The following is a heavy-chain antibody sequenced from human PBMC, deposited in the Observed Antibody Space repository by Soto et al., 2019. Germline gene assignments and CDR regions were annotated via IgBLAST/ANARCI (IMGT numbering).Heavy chain of an antibody. Sequence: ESGGGVVQPGTSLKLSCAASGFTFDDSGFHWVRQAPGKGLEWVATLSYDGSHEYYADSVKGRFTISRDNSKITLYLQMNSLKTEDTAMYYCAKEMFPRTVLDSSSPWGDYWGQGTLVTVFS. CDR1: GFTFDDSG. CDR3: AKEMFPRTVLDSSSPWGDY. CDR2: LSYDGSHE. J-gene: IGHJ4*02. D-gene: IGHD3-22*01. V-gene: IGHV3-30*18.